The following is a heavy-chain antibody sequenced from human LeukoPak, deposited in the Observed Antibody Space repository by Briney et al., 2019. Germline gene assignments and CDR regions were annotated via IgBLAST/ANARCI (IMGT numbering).Heavy chain of an antibody. CDR1: GFTVSSNY. D-gene: IGHD2-8*02. CDR2: INSDGSST. Sequence: GGSLRLSCAASGFTVSSNYMSWVRQAPGKGLVWVSRINSDGSSTSYADSVKGRFTISRDNAKNTLYLQMNSLRAEDTAIYYCATYRQVLLPLESWGQGTLVTVSS. CDR3: ATYRQVLLPLES. V-gene: IGHV3-74*01. J-gene: IGHJ5*02.